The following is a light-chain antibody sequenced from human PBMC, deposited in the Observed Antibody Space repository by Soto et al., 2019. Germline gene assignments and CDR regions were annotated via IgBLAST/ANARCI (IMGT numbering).Light chain of an antibody. Sequence: EIVLTQSPGTLSLSPGERATLSCRASQSVSVNSLAWYQQKGGQAPRLLIYAASTRATCVPARFSGTGSGTDFALTISRLETADSAVYYCQQYCVSPFTFCHGTKVAIK. CDR3: QQYCVSPFT. V-gene: IGKV3-20*01. J-gene: IGKJ3*01. CDR1: QSVSVNS. CDR2: AAS.